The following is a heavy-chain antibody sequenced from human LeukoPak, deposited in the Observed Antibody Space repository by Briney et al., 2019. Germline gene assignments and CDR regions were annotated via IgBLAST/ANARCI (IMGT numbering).Heavy chain of an antibody. J-gene: IGHJ4*02. CDR1: GYSFTGYY. V-gene: IGHV1-2*02. Sequence: ASVKVSCKASGYSFTGYYIHWVRQAPGQGLAWMGWINPYSGDTTYAQKFPGRLTLTRDTSISTAYMEVSRLKSDDTAVYYCARTNGGYEYNWGQGTRVIVSS. CDR3: ARTNGGYEYN. CDR2: INPYSGDT. D-gene: IGHD5-12*01.